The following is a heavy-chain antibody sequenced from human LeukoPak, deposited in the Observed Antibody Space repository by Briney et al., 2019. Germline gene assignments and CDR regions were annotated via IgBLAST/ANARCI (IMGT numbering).Heavy chain of an antibody. D-gene: IGHD3-22*01. CDR3: ARVGSGYYSGAFDI. CDR2: IYSGGST. CDR1: GFTVSSNY. V-gene: IGHV3-53*01. Sequence: PGGSLRLSCAASGFTVSSNYMSWVRQAPGKGLEWVSVIYSGGSTHYADSVKGRFTISRDNSKNTLYLQMNSLRAEDTAVYYCARVGSGYYSGAFDIWGQGTMVTVSS. J-gene: IGHJ3*02.